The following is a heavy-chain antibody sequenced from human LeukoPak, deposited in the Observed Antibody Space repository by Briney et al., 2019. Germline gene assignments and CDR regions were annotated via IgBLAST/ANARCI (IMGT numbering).Heavy chain of an antibody. CDR2: ISGSGGST. Sequence: PGGSLRLSCAASGFSFSDYAMNWVRQAPGKGLEWVSTISGSGGSTYYADSVKGRFTISRDNFKNTLYLQMNSLRAEDTAVYFCAHMVDIVATIREVAFDIWGQGTVVTVSS. CDR3: AHMVDIVATIREVAFDI. D-gene: IGHD5-12*01. J-gene: IGHJ3*02. CDR1: GFSFSDYA. V-gene: IGHV3-23*01.